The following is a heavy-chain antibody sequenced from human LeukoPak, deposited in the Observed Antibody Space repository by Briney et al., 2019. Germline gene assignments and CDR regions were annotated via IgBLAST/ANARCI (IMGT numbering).Heavy chain of an antibody. J-gene: IGHJ6*02. D-gene: IGHD5-12*01. CDR3: ASSERVATIGGYYYYGMDV. V-gene: IGHV1-18*01. CDR1: GYTFTSYG. CDR2: ISAYNGNT. Sequence: GASVKVSCKASGYTFTSYGISWVRQAPGQGLEWMGWISAYNGNTNYAQKLQGRVTMTTDTSTSTAYMELRSLRSDDTAVYYCASSERVATIGGYYYYGMDVWGQGTTVTVSS.